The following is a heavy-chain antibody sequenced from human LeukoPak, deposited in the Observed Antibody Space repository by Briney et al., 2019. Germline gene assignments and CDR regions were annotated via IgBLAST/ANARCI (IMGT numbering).Heavy chain of an antibody. CDR1: GGSISSYY. J-gene: IGHJ3*02. CDR3: ARDSRGGRGYYDSSGYYWGSAFDI. Sequence: SETLSLTCTVSGGSISSYYWSWIRQPAGKGLEWIGEINHSGSTNYNPSLKSRVTISVDTSKNQFSLKLSSVTAADTAVYYCARDSRGGRGYYDSSGYYWGSAFDIWGQGTMVTVSS. CDR2: INHSGST. D-gene: IGHD3-22*01. V-gene: IGHV4-59*12.